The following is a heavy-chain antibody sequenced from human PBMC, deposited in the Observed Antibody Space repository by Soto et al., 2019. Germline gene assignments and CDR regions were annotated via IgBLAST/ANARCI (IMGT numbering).Heavy chain of an antibody. CDR3: ARTDYGDYMGYYYGMDV. J-gene: IGHJ6*02. Sequence: SETLSLTCTVSGGSISSYYWSWIRQPPGKGLEWIGYIYYSGSTNYNPSLKSRVTISVDTSKNQFSLKLSSVTAADTAVYYCARTDYGDYMGYYYGMDVWGQGTTVTVSS. CDR2: IYYSGST. V-gene: IGHV4-59*01. CDR1: GGSISSYY. D-gene: IGHD4-17*01.